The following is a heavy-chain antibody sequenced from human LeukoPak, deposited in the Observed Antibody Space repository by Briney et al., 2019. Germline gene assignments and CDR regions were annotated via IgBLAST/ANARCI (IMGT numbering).Heavy chain of an antibody. V-gene: IGHV3-43D*04. CDR2: ISWDGGST. Sequence: QSGGSLRLSCAASGFTFDDYAMHWVRHAPGKGLEWVSLISWDGGSTYYADSVKGRFTISRDNSKNSLYLQMNSLRAEDTALYYCAKDMGVATVTTFDYWGQGTLVTVSS. D-gene: IGHD4-17*01. CDR1: GFTFDDYA. CDR3: AKDMGVATVTTFDY. J-gene: IGHJ4*02.